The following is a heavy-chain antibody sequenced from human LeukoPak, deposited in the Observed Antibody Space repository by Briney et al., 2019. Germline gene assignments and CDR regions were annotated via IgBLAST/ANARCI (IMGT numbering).Heavy chain of an antibody. CDR2: ISTSGST. Sequence: PSETLSLTCTVSGGSISSYYWSWIRQPAGKGLESIGHISTSGSTNYNPSLKSRVTMSVDTSKNQFSLKLSSVTAADTAAYYCARGFPIRLVRRPRSWFDPWGQGTLVTVSS. CDR1: GGSISSYY. D-gene: IGHD6-6*01. CDR3: ARGFPIRLVRRPRSWFDP. J-gene: IGHJ5*02. V-gene: IGHV4-4*07.